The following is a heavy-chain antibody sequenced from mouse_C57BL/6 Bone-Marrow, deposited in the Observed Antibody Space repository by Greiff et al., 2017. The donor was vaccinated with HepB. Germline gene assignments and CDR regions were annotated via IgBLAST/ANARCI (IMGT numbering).Heavy chain of an antibody. CDR1: GYSFTGYY. Sequence: EVQLQQSGPELVKPGASVKISCKASGYSFTGYYMNWVKQSPEKSLEWIGEINPSTGGTTYNQKFKAKATLTVDKSSSTAYMQLKSLTSEDSAVYYCARLEVITTVVAHFDYWGQGTTLTVSS. V-gene: IGHV1-42*01. CDR3: ARLEVITTVVAHFDY. D-gene: IGHD1-1*01. J-gene: IGHJ2*01. CDR2: INPSTGGT.